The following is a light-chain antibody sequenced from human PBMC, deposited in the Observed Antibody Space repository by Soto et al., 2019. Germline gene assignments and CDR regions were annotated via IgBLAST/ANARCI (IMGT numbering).Light chain of an antibody. CDR3: QQYNSPGT. V-gene: IGKV4-1*01. Sequence: DIVMTQSPDSLAVSLGERATINCRPSQRVLYSPNNNNYLAWYQQKPGKAPKLLIYKASSLESGVPSRFSGSGSGTEFTLTISSLQPDDFATYYCQQYNSPGTFGQGTKVDIK. J-gene: IGKJ1*01. CDR2: KAS. CDR1: QRVLYSPNNNNY.